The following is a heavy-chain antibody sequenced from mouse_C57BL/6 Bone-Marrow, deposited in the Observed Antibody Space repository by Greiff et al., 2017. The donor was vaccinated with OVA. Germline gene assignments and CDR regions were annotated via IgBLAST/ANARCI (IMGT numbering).Heavy chain of an antibody. V-gene: IGHV14-4*01. J-gene: IGHJ1*03. CDR3: TGYYGSYWYFDV. Sequence: EVQLQQSGAELVRPGASVKLSCTASGFNIKDDYMHWVKQRPEQGLEWIGWIDPENGDTEYASKFQGKATITADTSSNTAYLQLSSLTSEDTAVYYWTGYYGSYWYFDVWGTGTTVTVSS. D-gene: IGHD1-1*01. CDR2: IDPENGDT. CDR1: GFNIKDDY.